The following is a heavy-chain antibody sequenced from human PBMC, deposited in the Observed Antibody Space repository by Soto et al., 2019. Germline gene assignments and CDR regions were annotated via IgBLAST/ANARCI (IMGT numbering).Heavy chain of an antibody. CDR1: GGSISSGDYY. CDR2: IYYSGST. D-gene: IGHD3-10*01. Sequence: PSETLSLTCTVSGGSISSGDYYWSWIRQPPGKGLEWIGYIYYSGSTYYNPSLKSRVTISVDTSKNQFSLKLSSVTAADTAVYYCARDSLTYGSGSPIIDYWGQGTLVTVSS. V-gene: IGHV4-30-4*01. J-gene: IGHJ4*02. CDR3: ARDSLTYGSGSPIIDY.